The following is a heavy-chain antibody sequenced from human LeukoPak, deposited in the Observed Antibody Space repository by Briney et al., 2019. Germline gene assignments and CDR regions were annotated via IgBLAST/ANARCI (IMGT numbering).Heavy chain of an antibody. CDR1: GFTFSTYG. Sequence: GRSLRLSCAASGFTFSTYGMHWVRQAPGKGLEGVAVIWYDASNEYYADSVKGRFTISRHNSKNTLFLEMNSLRAEDTAVYYCARDRLRDGYRFDGSDIWGQGTMVTVSS. CDR2: IWYDASNE. J-gene: IGHJ3*02. V-gene: IGHV3-33*01. D-gene: IGHD5-24*01. CDR3: ARDRLRDGYRFDGSDI.